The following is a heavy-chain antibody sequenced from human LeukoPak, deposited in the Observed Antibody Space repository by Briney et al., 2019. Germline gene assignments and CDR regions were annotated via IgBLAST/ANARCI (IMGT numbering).Heavy chain of an antibody. J-gene: IGHJ4*02. CDR3: AKDLFFNMVRGAIFDY. CDR2: ISAYNGNT. CDR1: GYTFTSYG. V-gene: IGHV1-18*01. Sequence: ASVKVSCKASGYTFTSYGISWVRQAPGQGLEWMGWISAYNGNTNYAQKLQGRVTMTTDTSTGTAYMELRSLRSDDTAVYYCAKDLFFNMVRGAIFDYWGQGTLVTVSS. D-gene: IGHD3-10*01.